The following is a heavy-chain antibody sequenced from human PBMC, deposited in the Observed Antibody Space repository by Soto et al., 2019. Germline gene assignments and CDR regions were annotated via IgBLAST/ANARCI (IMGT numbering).Heavy chain of an antibody. CDR3: AKDGARIAAAGTSSYYYYYMDV. CDR2: ISYDGSNK. V-gene: IGHV3-30*18. D-gene: IGHD6-13*01. J-gene: IGHJ6*03. Sequence: GGSLRLSCAASGFTFSSYGMHCVRQAPGKGLEWVAVISYDGSNKYYADSVKGRFTISRDNSKNTLYLQMNSLRAEDTAVYYCAKDGARIAAAGTSSYYYYYMDVWGKGTTVTVSS. CDR1: GFTFSSYG.